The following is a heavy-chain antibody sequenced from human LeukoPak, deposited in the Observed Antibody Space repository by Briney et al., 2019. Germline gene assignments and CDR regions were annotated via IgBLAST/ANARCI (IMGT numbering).Heavy chain of an antibody. CDR3: ARLVTINAVTTARYWYFDL. V-gene: IGHV4-39*01. CDR1: SASISSSSYY. D-gene: IGHD4-17*01. CDR2: SYYSGST. J-gene: IGHJ2*01. Sequence: PSETLSLTCTVSSASISSSSYYWGWLRQPPGKGLEWIASSYYSGSTYYNPSLKSRVTISVDTSKNQFSLKLSSVTAADTAVYFCARLVTINAVTTARYWYFDLWGRGTLVTVSS.